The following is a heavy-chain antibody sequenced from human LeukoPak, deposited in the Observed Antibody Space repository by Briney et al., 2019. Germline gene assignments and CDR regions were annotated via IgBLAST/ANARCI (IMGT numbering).Heavy chain of an antibody. CDR3: ARDQVTMVRGVIRYYYYYMDV. D-gene: IGHD3-10*01. CDR1: GYTFISYD. Sequence: VASVTVSCKASGYTFISYDIDWVRQAPGQGLEWMGWISAYNGNTNYAQKLQGRVTMTTDTSTSTAYMELRSLRSDDTAVYYCARDQVTMVRGVIRYYYYYMDVWGKGTTVTISS. V-gene: IGHV1-18*01. J-gene: IGHJ6*03. CDR2: ISAYNGNT.